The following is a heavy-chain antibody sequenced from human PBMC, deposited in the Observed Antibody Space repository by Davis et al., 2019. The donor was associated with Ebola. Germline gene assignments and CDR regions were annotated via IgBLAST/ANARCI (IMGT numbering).Heavy chain of an antibody. D-gene: IGHD2-15*01. V-gene: IGHV5-51*01. CDR2: IYPGDSDT. Sequence: GESLKISCKGSGYSFTSYWIGWVRQMPGKGLEWMGIIYPGDSDTRYSPSFQGQVTISADKSISTAYLQWSSLKASDTAMYYCARRGYCSGGSCYESERDAFDIWGQGTMVTVSS. J-gene: IGHJ3*02. CDR3: ARRGYCSGGSCYESERDAFDI. CDR1: GYSFTSYW.